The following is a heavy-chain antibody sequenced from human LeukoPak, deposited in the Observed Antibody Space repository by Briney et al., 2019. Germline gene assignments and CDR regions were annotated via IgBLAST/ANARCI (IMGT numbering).Heavy chain of an antibody. D-gene: IGHD3-22*01. CDR1: GFTVSSNY. CDR3: ARDLDYHDSSGYLDAFDI. Sequence: GGSLRLSCAASGFTVSSNYMSWVRQAPGKGLEWVSVIYSGGSTYYADSVKGRFTISRDNSKNTLYLQMNSLRAEDTAVYYCARDLDYHDSSGYLDAFDIWGQGTMVTVSS. V-gene: IGHV3-66*01. CDR2: IYSGGST. J-gene: IGHJ3*02.